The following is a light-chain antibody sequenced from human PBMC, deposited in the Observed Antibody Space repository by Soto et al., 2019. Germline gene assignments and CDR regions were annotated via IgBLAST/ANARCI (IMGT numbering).Light chain of an antibody. CDR2: DAS. CDR1: ENINTY. V-gene: IGKV3D-15*01. Sequence: IVLTQSPATLSVSPGETATLSCRASENINTYLAWYQQKPGQAPKLLIYDASNRATGIPARFSGSGSGTEFTLTISGLQSEDFALYYCQQYQNLWTFGQGTKVDIK. J-gene: IGKJ1*01. CDR3: QQYQNLWT.